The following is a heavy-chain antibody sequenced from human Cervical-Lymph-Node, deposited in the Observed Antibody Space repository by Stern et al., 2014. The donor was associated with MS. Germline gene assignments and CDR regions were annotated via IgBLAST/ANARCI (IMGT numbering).Heavy chain of an antibody. V-gene: IGHV3-49*04. CDR3: TRVGAGAFDI. D-gene: IGHD4/OR15-4a*01. CDR2: IRSKAYGGTT. Sequence: EVQLVESGGGLVQPGRSLRLSCTASGFTFGDYAMSWVRQAPGKGLEGVGFIRSKAYGGTTEYAASVKGRFTISRDDSKSIAYLQMNSLKTEDTAVYYCTRVGAGAFDIWGQGTMVTVSS. J-gene: IGHJ3*02. CDR1: GFTFGDYA.